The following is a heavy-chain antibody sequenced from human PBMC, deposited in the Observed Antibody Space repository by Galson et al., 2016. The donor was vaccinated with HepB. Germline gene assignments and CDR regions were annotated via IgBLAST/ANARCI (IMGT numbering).Heavy chain of an antibody. CDR1: GFSFGNYA. V-gene: IGHV3-49*03. CDR2: IRSNPYGGTA. D-gene: IGHD3-3*01. Sequence: SLRLSCAGSGFSFGNYAMSWFRQAPGKGLEWVGFIRSNPYGGTAEYAASVKGRFIISRDDSKSIAHLQMSSLTTEDTGIYYCAKGLLDLSHLKSWSGYPAGVDPWGQGTLVTVSS. CDR3: AKGLLDLSHLKSWSGYPAGVDP. J-gene: IGHJ5*01.